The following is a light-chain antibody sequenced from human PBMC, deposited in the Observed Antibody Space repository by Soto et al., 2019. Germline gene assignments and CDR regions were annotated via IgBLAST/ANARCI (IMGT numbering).Light chain of an antibody. V-gene: IGKV1-5*01. CDR2: DAS. CDR3: QQYNSYSGT. J-gene: IGKJ1*01. CDR1: QSISSW. Sequence: DIQMTQSPSTLSASVGDRVTITCRASQSISSWLAWYQQKPGNAPKLLIYDASSLESGVPSRFSGSGSGTEFTLTISSLQPDDFATYYCQQYNSYSGTFGQWTKLEIK.